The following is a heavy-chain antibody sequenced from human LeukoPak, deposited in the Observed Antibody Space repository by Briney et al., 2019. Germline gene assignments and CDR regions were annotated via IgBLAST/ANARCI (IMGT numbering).Heavy chain of an antibody. CDR1: GGSFSGYY. V-gene: IGHV4-34*01. CDR2: INHSGST. J-gene: IGHJ4*02. D-gene: IGHD2-21*02. Sequence: SETLSLTCAVYGGSFSGYYWSWIRQPPGKGLERIGEINHSGSTNYNPSLKSRVTISVDTSKNQFSLKLSSVTAADTAVYYCARFVVVTASVDYWGQGTLVTVSS. CDR3: ARFVVVTASVDY.